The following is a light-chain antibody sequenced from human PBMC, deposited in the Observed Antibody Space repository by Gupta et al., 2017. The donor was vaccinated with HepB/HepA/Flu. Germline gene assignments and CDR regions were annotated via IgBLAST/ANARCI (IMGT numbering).Light chain of an antibody. CDR1: YSNVGSNA. CDR3: ASWDDSRNSVV. CDR2: DKS. J-gene: IGLJ2*01. Sequence: QSVLTQAPSASGTPGQRVTISCSGTYSNVGSNAVSWYQQLPGTAPKFIIYDKSQRPSGVPDRFSASKSGTSASLAISGLQAEDEAAYYCASWDDSRNSVVFGGGTKLTVL. V-gene: IGLV1-44*01.